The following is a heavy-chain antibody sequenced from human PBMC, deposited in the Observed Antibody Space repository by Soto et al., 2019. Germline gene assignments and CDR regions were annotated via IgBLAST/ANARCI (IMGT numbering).Heavy chain of an antibody. D-gene: IGHD4-17*01. CDR2: VSGRGGSK. V-gene: IGHV3-23*01. J-gene: IGHJ6*01. Sequence: VQLLESGGGLVQPGGSLRLACTASGFTFNHYAMTWVRQAPGRGLEWVASVSGRGGSKKYADSVKGRFITSRDNSNTTLYLQMDSLGGEDTAVYYCAKDSTVTTSLYFYYYGFDVWGQGTTVTVSS. CDR1: GFTFNHYA. CDR3: AKDSTVTTSLYFYYYGFDV.